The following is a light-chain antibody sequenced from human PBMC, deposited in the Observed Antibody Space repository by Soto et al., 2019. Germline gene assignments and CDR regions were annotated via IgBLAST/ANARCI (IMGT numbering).Light chain of an antibody. CDR3: QQSYSTPLT. CDR2: TVS. J-gene: IGKJ4*01. V-gene: IGKV1-39*01. CDR1: QSISSY. Sequence: DIQMTQSPSSLSASVGDRVTITCRASQSISSYLNWYQQKPGKAPKLLIYTVSSLQGGVPSRFSGSGFGTYFTLTISSLQPEDFATYYCQQSYSTPLTFGGGTKVEIK.